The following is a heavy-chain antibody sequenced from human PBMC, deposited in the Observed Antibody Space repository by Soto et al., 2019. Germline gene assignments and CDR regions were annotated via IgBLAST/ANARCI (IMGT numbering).Heavy chain of an antibody. CDR1: GYTFTSYG. CDR3: ARDGREQWPPRGCFDP. V-gene: IGHV1-18*01. Sequence: ASVKVSCKASGYTFTSYGISWVRQAPGQGLEWMGWISAYNGNTNYAQKLQGRVTMTTDTSTSTAYMELRSLRSDDTAVYYCARDGREQWPPRGCFDPWGQGTLVTVSS. CDR2: ISAYNGNT. J-gene: IGHJ5*02. D-gene: IGHD6-19*01.